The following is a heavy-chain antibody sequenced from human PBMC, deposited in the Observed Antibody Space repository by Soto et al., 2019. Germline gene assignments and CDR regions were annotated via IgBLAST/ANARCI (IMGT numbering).Heavy chain of an antibody. D-gene: IGHD2-15*01. CDR2: ISDNGGST. CDR3: EDGIRDTVPVSAFLLNRSSDL. J-gene: IGHJ2*01. V-gene: IGHV3-23*01. Sequence: KGLEWVSSISDNGGSTYYADSVKGRFTISRDNSKTTLYLQMNSLRAEDIFFFQAEDGIRDTVPVSAFLLNRSSDL.